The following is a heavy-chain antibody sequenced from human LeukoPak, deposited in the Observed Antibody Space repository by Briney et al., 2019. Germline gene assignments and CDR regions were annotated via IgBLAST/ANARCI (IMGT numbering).Heavy chain of an antibody. CDR1: GGSFSGYY. CDR2: INHSGST. Sequence: TSETLSLTCAVYGGSFSGYYWSWIRQPPGKGLEWIGEINHSGSTNYNPSLKSRVTISVDTSKNQFSLKLSSVTAADTAVYYCARDFLHWGQGTLVTVSS. V-gene: IGHV4-34*01. CDR3: ARDFLH. J-gene: IGHJ4*02.